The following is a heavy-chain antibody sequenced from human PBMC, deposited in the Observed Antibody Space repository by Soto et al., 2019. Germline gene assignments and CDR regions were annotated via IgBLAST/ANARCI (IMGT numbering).Heavy chain of an antibody. CDR1: GRSMSGYY. Sequence: SETLSLTCTVSGRSMSGYYWSRIRQPAGERLEWIGRIYTSGTTDFNPSLRGRVTMSVDTSKNQFSLKLTSVTAADTALYYCARADYYETGYYVVWGQGNQVTVSS. V-gene: IGHV4-4*07. CDR3: ARADYYETGYYVV. CDR2: IYTSGTT. J-gene: IGHJ4*02. D-gene: IGHD3-9*01.